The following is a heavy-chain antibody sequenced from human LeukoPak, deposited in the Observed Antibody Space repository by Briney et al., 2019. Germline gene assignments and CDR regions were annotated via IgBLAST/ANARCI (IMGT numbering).Heavy chain of an antibody. V-gene: IGHV4-39*07. Sequence: PSETLSLTCTVSGGSISSSSYYWGWIRQPPGKGLEWIGSIYYSGSTYYNPSLKSRVTISVDTSKNQFSLKLSSVTAADTAVYYCARDYYGSGSYYAPFDPWGQRTLVTVSS. CDR1: GGSISSSSYY. D-gene: IGHD3-10*01. CDR3: ARDYYGSGSYYAPFDP. J-gene: IGHJ5*02. CDR2: IYYSGST.